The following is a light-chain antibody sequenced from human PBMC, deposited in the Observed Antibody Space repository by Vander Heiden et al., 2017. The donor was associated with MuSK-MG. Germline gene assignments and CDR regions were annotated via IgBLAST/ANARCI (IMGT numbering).Light chain of an antibody. CDR3: RQHNSYPLT. CDR1: QGYRMY. Sequence: DIQMTQSPSSLSASVGDRVTITCRASQGYRMYLGVYQQKPGKAPKRLIYAASSLQSGVPSRFSGRGSGTEFSLTSSSLQPEDCATYYCRQHNSYPLTFGGGTKVEIK. V-gene: IGKV1-17*01. J-gene: IGKJ4*01. CDR2: AAS.